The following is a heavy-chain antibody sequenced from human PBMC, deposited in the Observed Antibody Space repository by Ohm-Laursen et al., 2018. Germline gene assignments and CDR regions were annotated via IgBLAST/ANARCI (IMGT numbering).Heavy chain of an antibody. CDR3: ARELAYYDSSGLDAFDI. J-gene: IGHJ3*02. CDR1: SVSISSYY. D-gene: IGHD3-22*01. CDR2: IYYSGST. Sequence: PSQTLSLTCSVSSVSISSYYWTWIRQPPGKGLEWIGYIYYSGSTNYSPSLRSRVTISLDTSKNQFSLKLSSVTAADTVVYYCARELAYYDSSGLDAFDIWGQGTMVTVSS. V-gene: IGHV4-59*01.